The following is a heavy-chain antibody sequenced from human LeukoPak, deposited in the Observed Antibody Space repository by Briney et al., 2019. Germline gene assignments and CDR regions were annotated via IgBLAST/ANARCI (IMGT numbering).Heavy chain of an antibody. CDR3: ARGSRFHPQNWFDP. Sequence: ASVKVSCKASGYTFIDYYIHWVRQAPGQGLEWTGWVGPNTGDTYYAQTFQGRVTMTSAASISTVYMELTSLTYDDTAVYYCARGSRFHPQNWFDPWGQGTLITVFS. D-gene: IGHD3-10*01. CDR2: VGPNTGDT. V-gene: IGHV1-2*02. CDR1: GYTFIDYY. J-gene: IGHJ5*02.